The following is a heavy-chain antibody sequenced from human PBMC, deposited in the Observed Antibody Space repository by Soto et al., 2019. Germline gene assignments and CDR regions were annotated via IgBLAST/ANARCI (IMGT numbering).Heavy chain of an antibody. CDR3: ARYLFGMTPLSYYYYGMDV. Sequence: EVQLVESGGGLVQPGGSLRLSCAASGFTFSSYSMNWVRQAPGKGLEWVSYISSSSSNIYYADSVKGRFTNSRDNAKNSLYLQMNGLRDEDTAVYYCARYLFGMTPLSYYYYGMDVWGQGTTVTVSS. CDR2: ISSSSSNI. J-gene: IGHJ6*02. V-gene: IGHV3-48*02. CDR1: GFTFSSYS. D-gene: IGHD1-1*01.